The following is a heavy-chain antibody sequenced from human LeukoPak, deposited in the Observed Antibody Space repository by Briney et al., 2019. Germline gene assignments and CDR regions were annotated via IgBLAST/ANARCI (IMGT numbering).Heavy chain of an antibody. CDR3: AIYSDTYYFDH. Sequence: GESLKISCKGLGYSFSSYWNAWVRQRPGKGLEWMGIIYPGDSDTRYSPSFQGQVTISADKSISTAYLQWSSLKASDTAMYYCAIYSDTYYFDHWGQGTLVTVSS. V-gene: IGHV5-51*01. CDR2: IYPGDSDT. D-gene: IGHD1-26*01. J-gene: IGHJ4*02. CDR1: GYSFSSYW.